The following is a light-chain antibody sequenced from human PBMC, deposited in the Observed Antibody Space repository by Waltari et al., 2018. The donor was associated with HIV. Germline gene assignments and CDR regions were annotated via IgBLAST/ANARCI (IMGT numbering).Light chain of an antibody. CDR2: GAS. Sequence: EIVLTQSPGTLSLSPGERATLSCRASQSVSSSFLAWYQQQPGQVPRLLIYGASSRATGIPDRFSGSGSGTNFTLTISRLEPEDFGVYYCQQYGSSLWTFGQGTKVEIK. V-gene: IGKV3-20*01. J-gene: IGKJ1*01. CDR1: QSVSSSF. CDR3: QQYGSSLWT.